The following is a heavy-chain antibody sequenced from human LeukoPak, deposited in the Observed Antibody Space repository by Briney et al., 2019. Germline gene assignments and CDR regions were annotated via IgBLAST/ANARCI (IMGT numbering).Heavy chain of an antibody. CDR1: GFTFSSYA. J-gene: IGHJ6*02. Sequence: GGSLRLSCAASGFTFSSYAMSWVRQAPGKGLEWVSAISGSGGSTYYADSVKGRFTISRDNSKNTLYLQMNSLRAEDTAVYYCAKMYSSSEGYNYYGMDVWGQGTTVTVSS. V-gene: IGHV3-23*01. CDR3: AKMYSSSEGYNYYGMDV. CDR2: ISGSGGST. D-gene: IGHD6-6*01.